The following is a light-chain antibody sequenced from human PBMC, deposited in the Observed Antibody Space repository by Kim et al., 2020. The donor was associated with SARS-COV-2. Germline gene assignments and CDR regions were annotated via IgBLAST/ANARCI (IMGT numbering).Light chain of an antibody. CDR1: HSNIGTNA. Sequence: GQRVALSCSGSHSNIGTNAVNWYQLFPGTAPKLLIYDNDRRPSGVPDRISGSRSGTSASLALSGLLSEDEADYYCGTWDDRLDAWVFGGGTKLTVL. CDR3: GTWDDRLDAWV. V-gene: IGLV1-44*01. CDR2: DND. J-gene: IGLJ3*02.